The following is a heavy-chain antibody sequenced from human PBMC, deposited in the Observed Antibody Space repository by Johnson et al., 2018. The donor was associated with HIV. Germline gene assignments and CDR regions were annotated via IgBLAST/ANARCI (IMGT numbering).Heavy chain of an antibody. V-gene: IGHV3-20*04. J-gene: IGHJ3*01. D-gene: IGHD1-26*01. Sequence: VQLVESGGGVVQPGRSLRLSCTASGFTFDDYGMSWVRQVPGQGLEWVSGINWNGDNTGYADSVKGRFTISRDNSKNRLYLQMNSLTPEDTAVYYCASLGGLGGFDVWGQGTMVTVSS. CDR2: INWNGDNT. CDR3: ASLGGLGGFDV. CDR1: GFTFDDYG.